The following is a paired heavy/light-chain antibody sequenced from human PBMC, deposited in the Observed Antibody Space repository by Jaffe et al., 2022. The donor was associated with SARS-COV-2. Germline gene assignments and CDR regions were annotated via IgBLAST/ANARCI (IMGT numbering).Heavy chain of an antibody. J-gene: IGHJ4*02. CDR1: GFSLSTGGLG. CDR2: IYWDDDR. D-gene: IGHD3-10*01. Sequence: QITLKESGPTLVKPTQTLTLTCSFSGFSLSTGGLGVGWIRQPPGKALEWLALIYWDDDRRFNPSLKNRLTITKDTSKNQVVLSMSNLDPVDTATYFCARYYYGSGIHDSRPFDYWGQGALVTVSS. V-gene: IGHV2-5*02. CDR3: ARYYYGSGIHDSRPFDY.
Light chain of an antibody. Sequence: QSVLTQPPSASGTPGQRVTISCSGTTSNIGSYYVYWYQQVPGMAPRLLIYGNNERPSGVPDRFSGSKSGTSASLAISGLRSEDEADYYCAAWDASRSFFLGGGTKLTVL. CDR1: TSNIGSYY. CDR3: AAWDASRSFF. V-gene: IGLV1-47*01. J-gene: IGLJ2*01. CDR2: GNN.